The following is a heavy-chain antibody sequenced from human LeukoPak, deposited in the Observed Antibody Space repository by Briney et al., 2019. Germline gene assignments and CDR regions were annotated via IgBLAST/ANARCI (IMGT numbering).Heavy chain of an antibody. D-gene: IGHD3-10*01. CDR3: ASFHYYGSGAYYLSY. J-gene: IGHJ4*02. V-gene: IGHV3-23*01. CDR2: IGDSGATT. Sequence: GGSLRLSCAASGFTLSIYAMTWVRQAPGKGLEWVSDIGDSGATTYYADSVKGRFTISRDNSKNTLYLQMRSMRAEDTDVYFCASFHYYGSGAYYLSYWGQGTLVTVSS. CDR1: GFTLSIYA.